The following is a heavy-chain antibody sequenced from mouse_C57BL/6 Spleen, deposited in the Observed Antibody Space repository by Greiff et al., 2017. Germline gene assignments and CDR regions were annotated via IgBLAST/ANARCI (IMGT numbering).Heavy chain of an antibody. V-gene: IGHV1-52*01. D-gene: IGHD1-1*01. CDR3: ARGNLYYYGSSYYFDY. CDR2: IDPSDSET. Sequence: QVQLQQSGAELVRPGSSVKLSCKASGYTFTSYWMHWVKQRPIQGLEWIGNIDPSDSETHYNQKFKDKATLTVDKSSSTAYMQLSSLTSEDSAVYYCARGNLYYYGSSYYFDYWGQGTTLTVSS. CDR1: GYTFTSYW. J-gene: IGHJ2*01.